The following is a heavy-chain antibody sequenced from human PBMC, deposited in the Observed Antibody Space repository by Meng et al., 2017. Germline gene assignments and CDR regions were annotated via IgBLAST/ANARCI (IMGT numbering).Heavy chain of an antibody. CDR2: IIPIFGTA. CDR1: GGTFSSYA. D-gene: IGHD7-27*01. V-gene: IGHV1-69*01. J-gene: IGHJ4*02. Sequence: LVTAGAGVKNTWSTVKVSCKASGGTFSSYAISWVRQPPGQGLEWMGGIIPIFGTANYAQKFQGRVTITADESTRTAYMELSSLRSEDTAVYYCASNDGTGDRTGGDYWGQGTLVTVSS. CDR3: ASNDGTGDRTGGDY.